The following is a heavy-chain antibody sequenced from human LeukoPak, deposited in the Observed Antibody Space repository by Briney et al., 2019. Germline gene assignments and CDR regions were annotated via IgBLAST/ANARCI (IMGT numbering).Heavy chain of an antibody. V-gene: IGHV1-18*01. Sequence: GASVTVSCKASGYTFTSYGISWVRQAPGQGLEWMGWISAYNGNTNYAQKLQGRVTMTTDTSTSTAYMELRSLRSDDTAVYYCARGYSSSSGSEYFQHWGQGTLVTVSS. CDR1: GYTFTSYG. J-gene: IGHJ1*01. CDR3: ARGYSSSSGSEYFQH. CDR2: ISAYNGNT. D-gene: IGHD6-6*01.